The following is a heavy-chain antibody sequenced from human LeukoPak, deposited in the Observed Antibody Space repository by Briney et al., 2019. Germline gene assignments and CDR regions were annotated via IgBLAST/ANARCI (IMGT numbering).Heavy chain of an antibody. CDR1: GFSINGAYY. CDR3: ARLPRSVFGVDYIDY. J-gene: IGHJ4*02. V-gene: IGHV4-38-2*02. CDR2: INHSGTT. D-gene: IGHD3-3*01. Sequence: SETLSLTCTVSGFSINGAYYRGWIRQPPGKGKEWIGAINHSGTTYHNPSLKSRVTISVDTSNNQFSLRLSYVTAADTAVYYCARLPRSVFGVDYIDYWGQGTLVTVSS.